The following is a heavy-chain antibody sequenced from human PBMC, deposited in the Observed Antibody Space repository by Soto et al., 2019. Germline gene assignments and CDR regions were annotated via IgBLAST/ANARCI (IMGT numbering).Heavy chain of an antibody. D-gene: IGHD5-18*01. CDR1: GGSISCSGYF. CDR3: ASPGGYSYTYSQSWYFDL. Sequence: SETLSLTCTVSGGSISCSGYFWGWIRQPPGKGLEWIGSTYYSGGTYYNPSLKSRVTMSVDTSRNQFSLKLSSVTAADTAVYYCASPGGYSYTYSQSWYFDLWGRGSLVTVSS. J-gene: IGHJ2*01. V-gene: IGHV4-39*01. CDR2: TYYSGGT.